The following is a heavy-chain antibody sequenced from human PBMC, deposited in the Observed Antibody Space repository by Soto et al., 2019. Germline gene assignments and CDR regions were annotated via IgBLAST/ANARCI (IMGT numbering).Heavy chain of an antibody. CDR2: ISGSGGST. CDR3: AKGRGGNSFKTGGMDV. Sequence: EVQLLESGGGLVQPGGSLRLSCAASGFTFSSYAMSWVRQAPAKGLEWVSAISGSGGSTYYADSVKGRFTISRDNSKNTLYLQMNSLRAEDTAVYYCAKGRGGNSFKTGGMDVWGQGTTVTVSS. D-gene: IGHD3-10*01. CDR1: GFTFSSYA. J-gene: IGHJ6*02. V-gene: IGHV3-23*01.